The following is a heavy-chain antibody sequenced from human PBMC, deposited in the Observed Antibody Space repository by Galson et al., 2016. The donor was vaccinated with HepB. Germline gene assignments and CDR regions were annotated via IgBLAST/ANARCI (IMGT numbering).Heavy chain of an antibody. Sequence: SCAASGFTFSNYDMSWVRQAPGKGLEWVSAISGSGHSTYYADSVKGRFTISRDNSKNTLYLQMNSLRAEDTAVYYCAKSGGDGYNHWYFDLWGRGTLVTVSS. J-gene: IGHJ2*01. CDR3: AKSGGDGYNHWYFDL. D-gene: IGHD5-24*01. CDR2: ISGSGHST. V-gene: IGHV3-23*01. CDR1: GFTFSNYD.